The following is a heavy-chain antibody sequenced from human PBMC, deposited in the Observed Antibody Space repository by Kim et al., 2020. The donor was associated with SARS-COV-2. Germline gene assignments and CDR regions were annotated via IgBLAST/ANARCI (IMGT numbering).Heavy chain of an antibody. J-gene: IGHJ4*02. CDR3: ARGYSSGWPFDY. V-gene: IGHV4-59*09. Sequence: NYSPSLKSRVTISVDTSKNQFSLKLSSVTAADTAVYYCARGYSSGWPFDYWGQGTLVTVSS. D-gene: IGHD6-19*01.